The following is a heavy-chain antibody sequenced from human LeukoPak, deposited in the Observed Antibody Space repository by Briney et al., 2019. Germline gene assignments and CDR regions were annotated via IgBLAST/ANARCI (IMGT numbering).Heavy chain of an antibody. CDR2: ISAYNGNT. J-gene: IGHJ4*02. D-gene: IGHD3-3*02. CDR3: ARDLSKAYFDY. Sequence: ASVKVSCKASGYTFTSYGISWVRQAPGQGLEWMGWISAYNGNTNYAQKLQGRVTMTPDTSTSTAYMELSSLRSDDTAVYYCARDLSKAYFDYWGQGTLVTVSS. V-gene: IGHV1-18*01. CDR1: GYTFTSYG.